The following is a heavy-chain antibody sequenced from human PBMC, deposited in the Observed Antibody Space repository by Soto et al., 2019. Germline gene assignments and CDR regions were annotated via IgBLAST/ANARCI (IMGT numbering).Heavy chain of an antibody. D-gene: IGHD2-2*01. CDR2: INHSGST. J-gene: IGHJ4*02. CDR3: GSSLLYSTRSYYLDY. CDR1: GGSFSGYC. V-gene: IGHV4-34*01. Sequence: PSETLSLTCAVYGGSFSGYCWSWIRQPPGKGLEWIGEINHSGSTNYNPSLKSRVTISVDTSKNQFSLKLSSVTAADTAVYYCGSSLLYSTRSYYLDYWGQGTLVTVSS.